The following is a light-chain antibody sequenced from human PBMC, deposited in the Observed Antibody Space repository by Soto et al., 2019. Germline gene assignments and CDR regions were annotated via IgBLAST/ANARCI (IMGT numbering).Light chain of an antibody. Sequence: QSALTQPPSASGSPRQSVTISCTGSSRDVGGYNYVSWYQQHPGKAPKLMIYEVSKRSSGVPYRLAGSKSGNTASLTVSGLQAEDEADYNCSSYGGRNTMVFGGGTKLTVL. CDR1: SRDVGGYNY. CDR2: EVS. CDR3: SSYGGRNTMV. V-gene: IGLV2-8*01. J-gene: IGLJ2*01.